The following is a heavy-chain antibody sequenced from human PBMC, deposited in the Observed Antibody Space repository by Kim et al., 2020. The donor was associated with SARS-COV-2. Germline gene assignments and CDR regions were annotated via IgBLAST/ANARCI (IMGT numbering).Heavy chain of an antibody. V-gene: IGHV3-11*04. J-gene: IGHJ6*02. CDR3: ARAWSYLFHPDYYYYGMDV. D-gene: IGHD3-10*01. CDR1: GFTFSDYY. CDR2: ISSSGSTI. Sequence: GGSLRLSCAASGFTFSDYYMSWIRQAPGKGLEWVSYISSSGSTIYYADSVKGRFTISRDNAKNSLYLQMNSLRAEDTAVYYCARAWSYLFHPDYYYYGMDVWGQGTTVTVSS.